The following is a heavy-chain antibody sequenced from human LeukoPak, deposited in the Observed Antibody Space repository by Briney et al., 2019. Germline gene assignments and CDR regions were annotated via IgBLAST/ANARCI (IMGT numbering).Heavy chain of an antibody. D-gene: IGHD1-14*01. CDR1: GFTFSSYS. J-gene: IGHJ4*02. V-gene: IGHV3-21*01. Sequence: TGGSLRLSCSASGFTFSSYSMNWVRQAPGKGLEWVSSISSSSSYIYYADSVKGRFTISRDNAKNSLYLQMNSLSAEDTAVYYCARAWADQPKGYFDYWGQGTLVTVSS. CDR3: ARAWADQPKGYFDY. CDR2: ISSSSSYI.